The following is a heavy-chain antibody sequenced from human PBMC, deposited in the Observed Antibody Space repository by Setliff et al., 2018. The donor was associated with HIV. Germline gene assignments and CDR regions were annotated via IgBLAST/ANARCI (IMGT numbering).Heavy chain of an antibody. CDR2: ISGSTRNK. J-gene: IGHJ6*03. Sequence: GFLRLSCTASGFTFGDYAMSWVRQAPGKGLEWVSYISGSTRNKYYADSVKGRFTISRDNAKNTLSLQMNSLRAEDTALYHCARLCLRCKGLIYDYMDVWGKGTTVTV. D-gene: IGHD2-8*01. CDR1: GFTFGDYA. V-gene: IGHV3-48*01. CDR3: ARLCLRCKGLIYDYMDV.